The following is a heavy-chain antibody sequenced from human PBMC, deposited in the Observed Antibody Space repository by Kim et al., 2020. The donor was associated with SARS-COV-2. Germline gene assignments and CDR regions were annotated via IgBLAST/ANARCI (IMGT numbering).Heavy chain of an antibody. D-gene: IGHD3-22*01. CDR1: GGSISSSSYY. CDR3: ARVEEASYDSSEYDY. J-gene: IGHJ4*01. CDR2: IYYSGST. Sequence: SETLSLTCTVSGGSISSSSYYWGWIRQPPGKGLEWIGSIYYSGSTYYNPSLKSRVTISVDTSKNQFSLKLSSVTAADTAVYYCARVEEASYDSSEYDYLG. V-gene: IGHV4-39*07.